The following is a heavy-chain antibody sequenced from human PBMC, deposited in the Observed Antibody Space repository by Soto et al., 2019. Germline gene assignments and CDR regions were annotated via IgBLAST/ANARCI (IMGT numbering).Heavy chain of an antibody. V-gene: IGHV3-11*04. CDR3: AKEKLSSSWELDGMDV. Sequence: KPGGSLRLSCAASGFTFSDNYMTWIRQAPGRGLEWVAYISDSGNIIYYADSVQGRFTVSRDNAKNSLYLQMNSLRAEDTAVYYCAKEKLSSSWELDGMDVWGQGTTVTVSS. CDR1: GFTFSDNY. J-gene: IGHJ6*02. CDR2: ISDSGNII. D-gene: IGHD6-13*01.